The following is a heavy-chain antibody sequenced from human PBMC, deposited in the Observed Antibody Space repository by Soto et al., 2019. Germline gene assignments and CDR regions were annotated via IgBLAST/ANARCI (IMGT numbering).Heavy chain of an antibody. Sequence: EVQLVESGGGSVLPGGSLRLSCAAAGFTFSAYWMTWVRQAPGKGLEWVANIKQDGSETYYVDSVKGRFTISRDNAKSSLYLQMNSLRAEDTAVYXXARXXXXYXXXGHGDWGQGTLVTVSS. J-gene: IGHJ4*02. CDR1: GFTFSAYW. CDR3: ARXXXXYXXXGHGD. D-gene: IGHD3-16*01. CDR2: IKQDGSET. V-gene: IGHV3-7*01.